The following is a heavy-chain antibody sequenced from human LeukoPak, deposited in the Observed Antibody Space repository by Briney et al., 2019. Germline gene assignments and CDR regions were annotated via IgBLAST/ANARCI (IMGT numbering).Heavy chain of an antibody. CDR1: GFTVSTNA. CDR2: IYGGDRT. CDR3: ARDGSSGYYRRWFDP. J-gene: IGHJ5*02. V-gene: IGHV3-53*01. Sequence: GGSLRLSCAASGFTVSTNAMSWVRQASGKGLEWVAVIYGGDRTYHADSVKGRFTISRDNAKNSLYLQMNSLTVEDTAVYYCARDGSSGYYRRWFDPWGQGTLVTVSS. D-gene: IGHD5-12*01.